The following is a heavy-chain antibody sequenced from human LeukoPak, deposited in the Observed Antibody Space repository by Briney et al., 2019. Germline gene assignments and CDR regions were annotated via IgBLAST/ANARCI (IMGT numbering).Heavy chain of an antibody. CDR2: IHHTGST. CDR1: GGSISRGDYY. CDR3: ARLTNYGAGGGYFDY. V-gene: IGHV4-30-4*01. Sequence: RASETLSLTCTVSGGSISRGDYYYSWLRQSPGRGLEWIGYIHHTGSTFYNPPLKSRLIISLETSQNQFSPKMRSVTAADSAVYYCARLTNYGAGGGYFDYWGQGTLVTVSS. J-gene: IGHJ4*02. D-gene: IGHD4-17*01.